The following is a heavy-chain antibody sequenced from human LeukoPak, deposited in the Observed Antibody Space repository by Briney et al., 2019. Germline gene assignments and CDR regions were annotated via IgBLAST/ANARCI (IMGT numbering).Heavy chain of an antibody. Sequence: MSSETLSLTCTVSGGSISSSSYYWGWIRQPPGKGLEWIGSIYYSGSTYYNPSLKSRVTISVDTSKNQFSLKLSSVSAADTAVYYCARLEGSGSYYTFDYWGQGTLVTVSS. CDR2: IYYSGST. CDR3: ARLEGSGSYYTFDY. CDR1: GGSISSSSYY. D-gene: IGHD3-10*01. V-gene: IGHV4-39*01. J-gene: IGHJ4*02.